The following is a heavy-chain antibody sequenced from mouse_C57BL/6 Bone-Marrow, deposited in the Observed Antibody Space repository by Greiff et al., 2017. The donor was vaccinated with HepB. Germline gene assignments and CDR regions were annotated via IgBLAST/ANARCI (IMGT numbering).Heavy chain of an antibody. J-gene: IGHJ2*01. V-gene: IGHV5-6*01. CDR3: ARDRFDYYFDY. CDR2: INTGGTYT. CDR1: GFTFSTSG. Sequence: EVQLVESGGDLVKHGGSLKLSCVASGFTFSTSGMSWVRQTPDKRLEWVATINTGGTYTYYTDSVKGRFIISKDTAKNTLFLQMSSLKSEDSAIYFCARDRFDYYFDYWGQGTTLTVTS. D-gene: IGHD2-14*01.